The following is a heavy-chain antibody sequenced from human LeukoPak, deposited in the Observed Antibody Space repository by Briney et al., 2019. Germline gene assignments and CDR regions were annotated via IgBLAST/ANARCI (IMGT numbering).Heavy chain of an antibody. CDR3: ARSPIVGAVGY. D-gene: IGHD1-26*01. CDR1: GGSISSGDYY. Sequence: SQTLSLTCTVSGGSISSGDYYWSWIRQPPGKGLEWIGYIYYSGSTNYNPSLKSRVTISVDTSKNQFSLKLSSVTAADTAVYYCARSPIVGAVGYWGQGTLVTVSS. J-gene: IGHJ4*02. CDR2: IYYSGST. V-gene: IGHV4-30-4*01.